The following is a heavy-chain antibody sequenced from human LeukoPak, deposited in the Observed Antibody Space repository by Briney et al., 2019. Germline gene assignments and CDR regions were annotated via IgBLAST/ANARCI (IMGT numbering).Heavy chain of an antibody. V-gene: IGHV3-23*01. CDR2: ISGSGSIT. J-gene: IGHJ4*02. CDR3: AKDLYGDYDNDY. Sequence: GSLRLSCAASGFPFSSYAMSWVRQAPGKGLEWVSGISGSGSITYYADSVKGRFTISRDNSKNTLYLQMNSLRAEDTAVYYCAKDLYGDYDNDYWGQGTLVTVSS. D-gene: IGHD4-17*01. CDR1: GFPFSSYA.